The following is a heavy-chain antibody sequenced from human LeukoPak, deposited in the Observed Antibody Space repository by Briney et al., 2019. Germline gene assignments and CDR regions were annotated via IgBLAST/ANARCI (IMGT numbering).Heavy chain of an antibody. Sequence: GGSLRLSCAASGFTVSSNYMSWVRQAPGKGLEWVSVIYSGGSTYYADSVEGRFTISRDNSKNTLYLQMNSLRAEDTAVYYCAREYCSGGSCYHDYWGQGTLVTVSS. J-gene: IGHJ4*02. CDR1: GFTVSSNY. V-gene: IGHV3-66*01. CDR3: AREYCSGGSCYHDY. D-gene: IGHD2-15*01. CDR2: IYSGGST.